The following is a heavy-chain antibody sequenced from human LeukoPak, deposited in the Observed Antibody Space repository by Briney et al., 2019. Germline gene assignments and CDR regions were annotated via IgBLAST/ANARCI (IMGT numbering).Heavy chain of an antibody. J-gene: IGHJ4*02. CDR2: IYYSGST. CDR1: GGSISSYY. V-gene: IGHV4-59*01. CDR3: ARDRGNYFDY. Sequence: SETLSLTCTVSGGSISSYYWSWIRQPPGKGLEWIGYIYYSGSTNYNPSLKSRVTISVDTSKNQFSLKLSSVTAADTAVYYCARDRGNYFDYWGQGTLVTVSS. D-gene: IGHD3-10*01.